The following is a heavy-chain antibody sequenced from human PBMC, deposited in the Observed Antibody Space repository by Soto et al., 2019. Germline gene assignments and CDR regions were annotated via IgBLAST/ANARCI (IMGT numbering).Heavy chain of an antibody. CDR3: ARGPYSGSYYFDY. D-gene: IGHD1-26*01. Sequence: ESGGGVVQPGRSLRLSCAASGFTFSSYAMHWVRQAPGKGLEWVAVISYDGSNKYYADSVKGRFTISRDNSKNTLYLQMNSLRAEDTAVYYCARGPYSGSYYFDYWGQGTLVTVSS. J-gene: IGHJ4*02. CDR2: ISYDGSNK. V-gene: IGHV3-30-3*01. CDR1: GFTFSSYA.